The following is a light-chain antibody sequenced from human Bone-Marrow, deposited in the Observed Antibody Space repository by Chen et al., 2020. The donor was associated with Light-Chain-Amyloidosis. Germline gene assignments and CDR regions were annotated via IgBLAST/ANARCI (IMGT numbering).Light chain of an antibody. Sequence: SYVLPQPSSVSVAPGQTATSACGGNNIGSTSVHWYQQTPGQAPLLVVNDDSDRPSGIPERLSGSNSGNTANLTISRVEAGDEADYYGQVWDRSSDRPVVGGGTKLTVL. CDR2: DDS. J-gene: IGLJ3*02. V-gene: IGLV3-21*02. CDR3: QVWDRSSDRPV. CDR1: NIGSTS.